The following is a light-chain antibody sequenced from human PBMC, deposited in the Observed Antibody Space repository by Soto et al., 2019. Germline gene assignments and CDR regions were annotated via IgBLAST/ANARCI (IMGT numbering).Light chain of an antibody. CDR3: QLYGDSRT. CDR2: GAS. V-gene: IGKV3-20*01. CDR1: QSFSSSY. J-gene: IGKJ2*01. Sequence: EIVLTQSPGTLSLSPGERATLSCRASQSFSSSYLAWYQQKPGQAPRLLIYGASSRATGIPDRFSGSASGTDFTLTINRLEPEDFAIYYCQLYGDSRTFGQGTKLEIK.